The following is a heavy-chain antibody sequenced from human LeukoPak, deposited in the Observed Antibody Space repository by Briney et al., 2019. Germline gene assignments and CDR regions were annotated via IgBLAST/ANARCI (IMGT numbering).Heavy chain of an antibody. CDR2: VSHGGAAHDSMAT. V-gene: IGHV4-38-2*02. CDR1: GDSISRGYY. Sequence: SETLSLTCTVSGDSISRGYYCGWIRQPPGKGLEWIGSVSHGGAAHDSMATFYNPSLKSRVTISVDTSKNQFSLKLSSVTAADTAVYYCARGGSSGWYEGRFDYWGQGTLVTVSS. J-gene: IGHJ4*02. CDR3: ARGGSSGWYEGRFDY. D-gene: IGHD6-19*01.